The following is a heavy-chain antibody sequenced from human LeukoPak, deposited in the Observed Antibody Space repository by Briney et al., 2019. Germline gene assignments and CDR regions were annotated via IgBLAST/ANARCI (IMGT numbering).Heavy chain of an antibody. CDR3: ARIEVVAATLFDY. J-gene: IGHJ4*02. CDR1: GGSFNGYY. Sequence: SETLSLTCAVYGGSFNGYYWSWIRQPQGKGLEWIGEINHSGSTNYNPSLKSRVTISVDTSKNQFSLKLSSVTAADTAVYYCARIEVVAATLFDYWGQGTLVTVSS. V-gene: IGHV4-34*01. D-gene: IGHD2-15*01. CDR2: INHSGST.